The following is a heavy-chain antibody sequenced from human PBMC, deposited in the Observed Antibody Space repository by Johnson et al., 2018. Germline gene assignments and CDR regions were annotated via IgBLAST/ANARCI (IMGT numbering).Heavy chain of an antibody. V-gene: IGHV4-39*01. D-gene: IGHD1-26*01. CDR2: IYYSGST. CDR3: SRQDSGSWGDAFDI. J-gene: IGHJ3*02. Sequence: QVLLQESGPGLVKPSETXSLTCTVSGGSISSSSYYWGWIRQPPGKGLEWIGRIYYSGSTYYNPSLKSRVTISVDTSKNQFSLKLRSVTAADTAVYYWSRQDSGSWGDAFDIWGQGTMVTVSS. CDR1: GGSISSSSYY.